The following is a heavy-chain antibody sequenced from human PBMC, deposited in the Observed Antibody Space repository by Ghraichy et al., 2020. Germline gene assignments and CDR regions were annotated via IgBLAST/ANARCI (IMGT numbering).Heavy chain of an antibody. V-gene: IGHV4-61*01. CDR3: ASGRRYGSGSYRKFEY. CDR2: IYYSGST. D-gene: IGHD3-10*01. Sequence: SETLSLTCTVSGGSVSSGSYYWSWIRQPPGKGLEWIGYIYYSGSTNYNPSLKSRVTISVDTSKNQFSLKLSSVTAADTAVYYCASGRRYGSGSYRKFEYWGQGTLVTVSS. CDR1: GGSVSSGSYY. J-gene: IGHJ4*02.